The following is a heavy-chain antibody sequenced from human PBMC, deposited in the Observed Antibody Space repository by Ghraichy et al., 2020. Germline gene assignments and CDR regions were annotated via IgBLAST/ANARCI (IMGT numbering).Heavy chain of an antibody. V-gene: IGHV3-43*01. CDR1: GFTFDDYT. J-gene: IGHJ4*02. Sequence: GGSLRLSCAASGFTFDDYTMHWVRQAPGKGLEWVSLISWDGGSTYYADSVKGRFTISRDNSKNSLYLQMNSLRTEDTALYYCAKDFTRMAAAGTFYFDYWGQGTLVTVSS. CDR2: ISWDGGST. D-gene: IGHD6-13*01. CDR3: AKDFTRMAAAGTFYFDY.